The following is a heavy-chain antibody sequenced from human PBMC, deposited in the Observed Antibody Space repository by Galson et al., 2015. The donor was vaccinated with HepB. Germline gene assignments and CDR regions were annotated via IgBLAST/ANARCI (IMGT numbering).Heavy chain of an antibody. CDR2: IIPIFDTA. CDR3: ARALRKYYDSSGYYPYYFDY. CDR1: GGTFTYYA. J-gene: IGHJ4*02. V-gene: IGHV1-69*13. D-gene: IGHD3-22*01. Sequence: SVKVSCKAPGGTFTYYAISWVRQAPGQGLEWMGGIIPIFDTATYAQKFQGRVTITADESTNTAYMELSSLRSEDTAICYCARALRKYYDSSGYYPYYFDYWGQGALVTVSS.